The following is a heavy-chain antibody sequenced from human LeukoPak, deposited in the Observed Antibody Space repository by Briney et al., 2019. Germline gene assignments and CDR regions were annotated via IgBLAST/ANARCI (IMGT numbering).Heavy chain of an antibody. J-gene: IGHJ4*02. Sequence: PGGSLRLSCAASGFTFGSYAMSWVRQAPGQGLEWVSAISGSGSSTYYADSVKGRFTISRDNSKNTLYLQMNSLRAEDTAVYYCAKAPGYSSGWYSYYFDYWGQGTLVTVSS. CDR2: ISGSGSST. CDR1: GFTFGSYA. D-gene: IGHD6-19*01. V-gene: IGHV3-23*01. CDR3: AKAPGYSSGWYSYYFDY.